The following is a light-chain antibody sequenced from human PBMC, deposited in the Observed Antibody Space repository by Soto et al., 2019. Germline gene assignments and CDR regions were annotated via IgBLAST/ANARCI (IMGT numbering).Light chain of an antibody. CDR3: QSYDSSLSGSYV. V-gene: IGLV1-40*01. CDR1: SSNIGAGYD. J-gene: IGLJ1*01. Sequence: QSVLPQPPSVSGAPGQRVTISCTGSSSNIGAGYDVHWYQQLPGTAPKLLIYGNNNRPSGVPDRFSGSKSGTSASLAITGLQAEDEADYYCQSYDSSLSGSYVFGTGTKLTVL. CDR2: GNN.